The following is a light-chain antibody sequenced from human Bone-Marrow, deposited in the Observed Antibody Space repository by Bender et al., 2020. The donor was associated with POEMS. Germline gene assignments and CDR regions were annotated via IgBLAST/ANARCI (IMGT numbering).Light chain of an antibody. V-gene: IGLV2-14*01. CDR2: EVT. Sequence: QSALTQPASVSGPPGQSITISCTATSSDVGGYYSVSWYQQHPGKAPKLIIYEVTERPSGVPDRFSASKSGNTASLTISGLQAEDEADYFCSSYTISSAPVFGGGTTLTVL. CDR1: SSDVGGYYS. J-gene: IGLJ2*01. CDR3: SSYTISSAPV.